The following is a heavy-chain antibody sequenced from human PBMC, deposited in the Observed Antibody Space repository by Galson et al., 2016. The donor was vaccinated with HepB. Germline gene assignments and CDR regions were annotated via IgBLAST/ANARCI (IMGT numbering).Heavy chain of an antibody. D-gene: IGHD3-10*01. J-gene: IGHJ4*02. CDR2: IKTDGSIT. V-gene: IGHV3-74*01. Sequence: SLRLSCAASGFTFSNYWMYWVRQAPGKGLVWVSRIKTDGSITGYADSVKGRFTISRANGKKTMYLQMDSLRAEDTALYYCARGRRGAISDSFDSWGQGTLVTVSS. CDR1: GFTFSNYW. CDR3: ARGRRGAISDSFDS.